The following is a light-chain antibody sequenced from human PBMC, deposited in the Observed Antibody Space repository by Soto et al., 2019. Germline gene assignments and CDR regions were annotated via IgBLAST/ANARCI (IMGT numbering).Light chain of an antibody. CDR3: QQYYNWPLT. J-gene: IGKJ4*01. CDR1: QSISSN. Sequence: EIVMTQSPATLSVSPGERATLSSRASQSISSNLAWYQQKPGQPPRLLISGASARATDIPARFGGSGSGTEFSLTISSLQSEDFAIYYCQQYYNWPLTFGGGTKVEIK. CDR2: GAS. V-gene: IGKV3-15*01.